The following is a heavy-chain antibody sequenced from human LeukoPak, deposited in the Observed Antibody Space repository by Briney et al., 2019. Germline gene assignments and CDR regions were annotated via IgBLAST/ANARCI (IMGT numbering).Heavy chain of an antibody. CDR3: AKKTRWSNYYCYYMDV. J-gene: IGHJ6*03. Sequence: PGGSLRLSCAASGFTFSSYATSWVRQAPGKGLEWVSAISGSGGSTYYADSVKGRFTISRDNSKNTLYLQMNSLRAEDTAVYYCAKKTRWSNYYCYYMDVWGKGTTVTVSS. CDR2: ISGSGGST. V-gene: IGHV3-23*01. CDR1: GFTFSSYA. D-gene: IGHD4-23*01.